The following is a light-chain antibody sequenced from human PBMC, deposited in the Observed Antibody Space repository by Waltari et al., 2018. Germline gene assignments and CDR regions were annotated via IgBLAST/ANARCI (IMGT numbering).Light chain of an antibody. Sequence: CRARQSVNSQLAWYQHKPGQAPRLLIYDASIRVTGISARFSGSGSGTDFTLTISSLEPEDFAVYYCQQRSKWPWSFGQGTKVEIK. CDR1: QSVNSQ. CDR2: DAS. J-gene: IGKJ1*01. CDR3: QQRSKWPWS. V-gene: IGKV3-11*01.